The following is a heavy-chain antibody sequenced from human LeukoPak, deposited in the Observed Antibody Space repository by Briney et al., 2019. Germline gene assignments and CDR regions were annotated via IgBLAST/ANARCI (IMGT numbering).Heavy chain of an antibody. CDR2: IRGSGGST. Sequence: GGSLRLSCAASGFTFSSYAMSWVRQAPGKGLEWVSGIRGSGGSTYYADSVKGRFTISRDNSKNTLYLQMNSLRAEDTAAYYCAKGQEWELPSYFDYWGQGTLVTVSS. J-gene: IGHJ4*02. CDR1: GFTFSSYA. D-gene: IGHD1-26*01. CDR3: AKGQEWELPSYFDY. V-gene: IGHV3-23*01.